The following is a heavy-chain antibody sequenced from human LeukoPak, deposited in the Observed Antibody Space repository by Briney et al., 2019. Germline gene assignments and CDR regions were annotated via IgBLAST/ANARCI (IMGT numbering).Heavy chain of an antibody. V-gene: IGHV1-2*02. D-gene: IGHD2-15*01. J-gene: IGHJ3*02. CDR2: INSNSGGV. Sequence: ASVKVSCKASGYTFNGYYMHWVRQAPGQGLEWMGWINSNSGGVHYAQNFQGRVTMTRDTSISTAYMDLTRLRYDDTAVYFCARYLAAPYDSFDIWGQGTMVTVSS. CDR1: GYTFNGYY. CDR3: ARYLAAPYDSFDI.